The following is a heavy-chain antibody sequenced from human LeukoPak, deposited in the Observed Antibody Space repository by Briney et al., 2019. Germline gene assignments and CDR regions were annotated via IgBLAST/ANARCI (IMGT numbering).Heavy chain of an antibody. D-gene: IGHD5-18*01. V-gene: IGHV4-59*01. CDR1: GGSISSYY. J-gene: IGHJ2*01. Sequence: PETLSLTCTVSGGSISSYYWSWIRQPPGKGLEWIGYIYYSGSTNYNPSLKSRVTISVDTSKNQFSLKLSSVTAADTAVYYCARGEYSYANYWYFDLWGRGTLVTVSS. CDR2: IYYSGST. CDR3: ARGEYSYANYWYFDL.